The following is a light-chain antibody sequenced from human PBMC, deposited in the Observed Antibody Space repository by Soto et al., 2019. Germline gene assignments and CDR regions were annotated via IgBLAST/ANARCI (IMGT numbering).Light chain of an antibody. Sequence: QSALTQPPSASGSLGQSVTISCTGTSSDVGCYNYVSWHQQHPGKAPKLMIYEVTKRPSGVPDRFSGSKSGNTAFLTVSGLQAEDEADYYCSSFAGGGNPVLFGGGTKLTVL. J-gene: IGLJ2*01. V-gene: IGLV2-8*01. CDR2: EVT. CDR3: SSFAGGGNPVL. CDR1: SSDVGCYNY.